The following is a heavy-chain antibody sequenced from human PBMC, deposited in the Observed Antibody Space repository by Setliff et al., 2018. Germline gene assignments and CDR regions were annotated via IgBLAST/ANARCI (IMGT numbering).Heavy chain of an antibody. Sequence: ASVQVSCKASGYKFADYGITWVRQAPGQGLEWMGWIGVYTGKTYYAHKFQDRVTMTTDTSTGTAYLELRSLRSDDTAVYYCSRLVRYCTTTTCQRLSGGEYWGQGALVTVSS. CDR3: SRLVRYCTTTTCQRLSGGEY. D-gene: IGHD2-2*01. V-gene: IGHV1-18*01. CDR1: GYKFADYG. J-gene: IGHJ4*02. CDR2: IGVYTGKT.